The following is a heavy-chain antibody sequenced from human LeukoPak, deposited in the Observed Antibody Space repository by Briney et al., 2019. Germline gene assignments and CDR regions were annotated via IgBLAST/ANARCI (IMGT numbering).Heavy chain of an antibody. CDR3: ARDLMPYVDPEYFDH. CDR1: GFTFSNFA. CDR2: ISSGGTTI. Sequence: GGSLRLSCEASGFTFSNFAMNWVRQAPGKGLEWISFISSGGTTISYAESVRGRFTISRDNARNSLFLQMNSLRVEDTAVYYCARDLMPYVDPEYFDHWGQGTLVAVSS. V-gene: IGHV3-48*03. J-gene: IGHJ4*02. D-gene: IGHD3-9*01.